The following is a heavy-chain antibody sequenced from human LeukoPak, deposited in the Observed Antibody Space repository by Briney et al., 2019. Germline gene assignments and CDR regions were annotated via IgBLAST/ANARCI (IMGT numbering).Heavy chain of an antibody. D-gene: IGHD6-19*01. V-gene: IGHV4-59*08. J-gene: IGHJ4*02. CDR1: GGSISSYY. CDR2: IYYSGST. CDR3: ARVFYSSGWYYFDY. Sequence: SETLCLTCTVSGGSISSYYWSWIRQPPGKGLEWIGYIYYSGSTNYNPSLKSRVTISVDTSKNQFSLKLSSVTAADTAVYYCARVFYSSGWYYFDYWGQGTLVTVSS.